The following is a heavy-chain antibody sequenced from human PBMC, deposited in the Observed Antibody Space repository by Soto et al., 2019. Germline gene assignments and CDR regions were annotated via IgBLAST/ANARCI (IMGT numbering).Heavy chain of an antibody. CDR3: ARDRHYYDSSGYPDRPFDY. J-gene: IGHJ4*02. D-gene: IGHD3-22*01. CDR2: ISSSSSNT. CDR1: GFTFSDYY. V-gene: IGHV3-11*06. Sequence: QVQLVESGGGLVKPGGSLRLSCAASGFTFSDYYMSWIRQAPGKGLEWVSYISSSSSNTNYADSVKGRFTISRDNAKNSLYLQMNSLRAEDTAVYYCARDRHYYDSSGYPDRPFDYWGQGTLVTVSS.